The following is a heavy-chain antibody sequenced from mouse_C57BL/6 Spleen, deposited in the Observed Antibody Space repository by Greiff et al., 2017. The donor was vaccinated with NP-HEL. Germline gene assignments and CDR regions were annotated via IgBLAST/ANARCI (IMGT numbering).Heavy chain of an antibody. CDR2: INPSTGGT. D-gene: IGHD1-1*01. V-gene: IGHV1-42*01. Sequence: EVQLQQSGPELVKPGASVKISCKASGYSFTGYYMNWVKQSPEKSLEWIGEINPSTGGTTYNQKFKAKATLTVDKSSSTAYMQLKSLTSEDSAVYYCERSRDYGSSYRGAMDYWGQGTSVTVSS. CDR3: ERSRDYGSSYRGAMDY. CDR1: GYSFTGYY. J-gene: IGHJ4*01.